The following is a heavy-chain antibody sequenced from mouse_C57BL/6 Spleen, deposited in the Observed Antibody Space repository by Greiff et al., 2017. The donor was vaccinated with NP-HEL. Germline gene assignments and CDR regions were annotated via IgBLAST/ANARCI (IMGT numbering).Heavy chain of an antibody. J-gene: IGHJ4*01. CDR3: ARSNYGNYLYAMDY. Sequence: QVQLQQSGAELVRPGTSVKVSCKASGYAFTNYLIAWVKQRPGQGLEWIGVLNPGSGGTNYNEEFKGKATLTADKSSSTAYMQLSSLTSEDSAVYFCARSNYGNYLYAMDYWGQGTSVTVSS. D-gene: IGHD2-1*01. V-gene: IGHV1-54*01. CDR2: LNPGSGGT. CDR1: GYAFTNYL.